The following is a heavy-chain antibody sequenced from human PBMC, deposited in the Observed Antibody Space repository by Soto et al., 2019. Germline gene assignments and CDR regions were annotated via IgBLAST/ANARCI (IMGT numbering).Heavy chain of an antibody. CDR1: GFTFSAYY. Sequence: EVQLVQSGGGLVQPGGSLRLSCAASGFTFSAYYMDWVRQVPEKGLEWLGRSRNKANSYNTEYAPSVKGRFSISRDESKDSMYLQMNSLKSEDSAVYYCARDTGGSYDYWGQGALVTVSS. V-gene: IGHV3-72*01. J-gene: IGHJ4*02. D-gene: IGHD3-16*01. CDR3: ARDTGGSYDY. CDR2: SRNKANSYNT.